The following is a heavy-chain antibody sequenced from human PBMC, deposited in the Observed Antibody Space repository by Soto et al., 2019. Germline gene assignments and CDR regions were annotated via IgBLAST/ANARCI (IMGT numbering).Heavy chain of an antibody. J-gene: IGHJ5*02. CDR3: AAHIYGSGSYYRGGTWFDP. V-gene: IGHV1-69*01. CDR1: GGTFSSYA. CDR2: IIPIFGTA. Sequence: QVQLVQSGAEVKKPGSSVKVSCKASGGTFSSYAISWVRQAPGQGLEWMGGIIPIFGTANYAQKFQGRVTITADEFTSTAYMELSSLRSEDTAVYYCAAHIYGSGSYYRGGTWFDPWGQGTLVTVSS. D-gene: IGHD3-10*01.